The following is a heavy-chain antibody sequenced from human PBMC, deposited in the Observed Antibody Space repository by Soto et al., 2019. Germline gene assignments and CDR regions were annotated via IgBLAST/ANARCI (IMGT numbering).Heavy chain of an antibody. CDR2: IYSGGSA. CDR1: GFTVSSNY. Sequence: EVQLVESGGGLVQPGGSLRLSCAASGFTVSSNYMSWVRQAPGKGLEWVSVIYSGGSAYYADSVKGRFTISRDNSKNTLYLHMNSLRAEDTAVYYCARHGYSYGGGDFDYWGQGTLVTVSS. J-gene: IGHJ4*02. D-gene: IGHD5-18*01. CDR3: ARHGYSYGGGDFDY. V-gene: IGHV3-66*04.